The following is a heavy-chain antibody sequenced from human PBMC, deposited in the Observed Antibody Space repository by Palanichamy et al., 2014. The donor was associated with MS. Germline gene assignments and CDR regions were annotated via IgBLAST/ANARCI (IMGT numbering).Heavy chain of an antibody. CDR3: ARWEVGATTGSYDY. D-gene: IGHD1-26*01. V-gene: IGHV3-48*03. J-gene: IGHJ4*02. CDR1: GFTFSSYE. CDR2: ISSSGSTI. Sequence: EVQLVESGGGLVQPGGSLRLSCAASGFTFSSYEMNWVRQAPGKGLEWVSYISSSGSTIYYADSVKGRFTISRDNVKNSLYLQMNSLRAEDTAVYYCARWEVGATTGSYDYWGQGTLVTVSS.